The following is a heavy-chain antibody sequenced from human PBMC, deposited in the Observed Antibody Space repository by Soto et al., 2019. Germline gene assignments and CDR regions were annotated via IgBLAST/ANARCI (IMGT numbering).Heavy chain of an antibody. CDR2: IIPIFGTT. CDR3: GSVGYCSSTNCLFYYYHYGMDV. CDR1: GGTFSSHA. D-gene: IGHD2-2*03. J-gene: IGHJ6*02. Sequence: SVKVSCKASGGTFSSHAISWVRQAPRRGLEWMGGIIPIFGTTNYAQNFRARVTITADESTSTAYMELSSLTSEDTAVYYCGSVGYCSSTNCLFYYYHYGMDVWGQGTTVTVSS. V-gene: IGHV1-69*13.